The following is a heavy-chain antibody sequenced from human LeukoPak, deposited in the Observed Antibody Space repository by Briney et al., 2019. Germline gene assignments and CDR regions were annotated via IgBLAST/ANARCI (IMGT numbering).Heavy chain of an antibody. CDR3: ARHGGFDFQY. CDR1: GGSISSYY. J-gene: IGHJ1*01. V-gene: IGHV4-59*08. Sequence: SETLSLTCTVSGGSISSYYWSWIRQPPGKGLEWIGEIYHGGSTKYNPSLKSRATISVDTSKNQFSLNLNSVTAADTAVYYCARHGGFDFQYWGQGALVTVSS. CDR2: IYHGGST. D-gene: IGHD2-15*01.